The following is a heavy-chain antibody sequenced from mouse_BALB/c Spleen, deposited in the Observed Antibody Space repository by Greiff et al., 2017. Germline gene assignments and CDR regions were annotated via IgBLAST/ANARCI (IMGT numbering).Heavy chain of an antibody. CDR2: ISDGGSYT. V-gene: IGHV5-4*02. CDR3: ARDGGYLAWFAY. Sequence: EVKLVESGGGLVKPGGSLKLSCAASGFTFSDYYMYWVRQTPEKRLEWVATISDGGSYTYYPDSVKGRFTISRDNAKNNLYLQMSSLTSEDTAMYYCARDGGYLAWFAYWGQGTLVTVSA. CDR1: GFTFSDYY. J-gene: IGHJ3*01. D-gene: IGHD2-2*01.